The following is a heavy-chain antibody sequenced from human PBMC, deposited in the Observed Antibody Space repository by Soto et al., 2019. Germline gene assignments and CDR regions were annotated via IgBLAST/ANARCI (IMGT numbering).Heavy chain of an antibody. D-gene: IGHD6-19*01. CDR2: ISCCGGAT. J-gene: IGHJ4*02. V-gene: IGHV3-23*01. Sequence: EVQLLESGGGVVQPGGSLRLSCVASGFNFKKFAMAWVRQAPGEGLEWVSGISCCGGATSYADSVKGRFSIARDDSKNTLSLQMNSLRVEDTAQYYCAKAAGEQWLVPHLGNWGQGTLVTVS. CDR3: AKAAGEQWLVPHLGN. CDR1: GFNFKKFA.